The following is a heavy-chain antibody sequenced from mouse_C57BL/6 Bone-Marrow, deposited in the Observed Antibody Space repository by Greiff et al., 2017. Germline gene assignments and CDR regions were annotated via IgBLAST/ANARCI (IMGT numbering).Heavy chain of an antibody. D-gene: IGHD2-2*01. J-gene: IGHJ4*01. CDR2: INYDGSST. Sequence: EVKLVESEGGLVQPGSSMKLSCTASGFTFSDYYMAWVRQVPEKGLEWVANINYDGSSTYYLDSLKSRFIISRDNAKNILYLQMSSLKSEDTATYYCARVGVYGYDYYYAMDYWGQGTSVTVSS. CDR3: ARVGVYGYDYYYAMDY. V-gene: IGHV5-16*01. CDR1: GFTFSDYY.